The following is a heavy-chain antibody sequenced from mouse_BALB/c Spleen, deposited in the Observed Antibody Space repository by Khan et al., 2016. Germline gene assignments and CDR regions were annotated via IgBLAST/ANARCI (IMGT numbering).Heavy chain of an antibody. D-gene: IGHD1-1*01. CDR1: GYTFTSYW. Sequence: QVRLQQSGAELAKPGASVKMSCKASGYTFTSYWMHWVKQRPGQGLEWIGYINPSTGYTEYNQKFKDKATLTADKSSSTANMQLSILTSKDSAVYYCAYYGSSYYAIDYWGQGTSITVSS. CDR2: INPSTGYT. V-gene: IGHV1-7*01. CDR3: AYYGSSYYAIDY. J-gene: IGHJ4*01.